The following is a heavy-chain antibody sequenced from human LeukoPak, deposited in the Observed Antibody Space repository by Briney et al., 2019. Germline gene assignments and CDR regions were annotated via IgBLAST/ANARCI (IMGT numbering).Heavy chain of an antibody. Sequence: ASVTVSCKASGYTFTGYHIHWVRQAPGQGLEWMGMIYPRDGSTSYAQKFQGRVTVTRDTSTSTVHMELSGLRSEDTAVYYCARDQEGFDYWGQGALVTVSS. CDR2: IYPRDGST. V-gene: IGHV1-46*01. J-gene: IGHJ4*02. CDR1: GYTFTGYH. CDR3: ARDQEGFDY.